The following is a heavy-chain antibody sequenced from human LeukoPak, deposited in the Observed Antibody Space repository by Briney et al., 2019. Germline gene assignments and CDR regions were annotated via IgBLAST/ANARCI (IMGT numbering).Heavy chain of an antibody. J-gene: IGHJ6*03. CDR2: ISSRGSTI. CDR3: AGGNNDYGDNGKIRFGYMDV. D-gene: IGHD4-17*01. Sequence: GGSLRLSCAASGFTFSDYYMTWIRQAPGKGLEWVSYISSRGSTILYADSVKGRFTISRDNAKNSLYLQMNSLRAEDTAVYYCAGGNNDYGDNGKIRFGYMDVWGKGTTVTVSS. V-gene: IGHV3-11*04. CDR1: GFTFSDYY.